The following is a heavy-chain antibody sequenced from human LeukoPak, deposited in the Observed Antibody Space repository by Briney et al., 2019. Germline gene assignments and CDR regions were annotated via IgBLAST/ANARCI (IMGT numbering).Heavy chain of an antibody. J-gene: IGHJ3*02. Sequence: PGGSLRLSCAASGFTFSNYRMNWVRQAPGKGLEWVSSISTSSIYIYYADSLKGRFTISRDNAKNSLYLRMNSLRAEDTAVYYCARGRDGYNLVDAFDIWGQGTMVTVSS. V-gene: IGHV3-21*01. D-gene: IGHD5-24*01. CDR2: ISTSSIYI. CDR3: ARGRDGYNLVDAFDI. CDR1: GFTFSNYR.